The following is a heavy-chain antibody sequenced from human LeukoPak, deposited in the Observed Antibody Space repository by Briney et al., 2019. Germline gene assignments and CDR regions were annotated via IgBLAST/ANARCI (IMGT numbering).Heavy chain of an antibody. CDR1: GGSISSYY. V-gene: IGHV4-59*01. CDR2: IYYSGST. J-gene: IGHJ3*02. D-gene: IGHD3-9*01. CDR3: ARVFYDILSPGVGFDI. Sequence: SETLSLTCTVSGGSISSYYWSWIRQPPGKGLEWIGYIYYSGSTNYNPSLKSRVTISVDASKNQFSLKLSSVTAADTAAYYCARVFYDILSPGVGFDIWGQGTMVTVSS.